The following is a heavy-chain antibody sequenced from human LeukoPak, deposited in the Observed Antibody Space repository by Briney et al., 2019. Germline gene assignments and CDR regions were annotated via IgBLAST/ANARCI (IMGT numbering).Heavy chain of an antibody. CDR1: GGTFSSYS. D-gene: IGHD2-15*01. J-gene: IGHJ4*02. V-gene: IGHV1-69*05. Sequence: SVKVSCKASGGTFSSYSISWGRQAPGQGLEWVGRVFPIFGTANYAQKFQGRVTITTDESTSTAYMELSSLRSEDTAVYYCARVGHSTRLQTYYFDYWGQGTLVTVSS. CDR3: ARVGHSTRLQTYYFDY. CDR2: VFPIFGTA.